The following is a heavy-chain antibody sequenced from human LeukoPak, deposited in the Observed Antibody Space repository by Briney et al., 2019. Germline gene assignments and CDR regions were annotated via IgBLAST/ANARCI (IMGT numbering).Heavy chain of an antibody. J-gene: IGHJ4*02. V-gene: IGHV3-23*01. Sequence: GGSLRLSCAASGFTFSSYAMSWVRQAPGKGLEWVSAISGSGGSTYYADSVKGRFTISRDNSKNTLYLQMHRRQDKSTAVYYCAKGGHSYGPDYFDYWGQGTLVTVSS. CDR3: AKGGHSYGPDYFDY. CDR2: ISGSGGST. D-gene: IGHD5-18*01. CDR1: GFTFSSYA.